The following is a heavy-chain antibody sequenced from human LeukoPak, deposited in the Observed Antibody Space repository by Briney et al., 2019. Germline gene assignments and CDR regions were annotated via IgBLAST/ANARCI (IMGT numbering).Heavy chain of an antibody. Sequence: PSETPSLTCTVSGASVSSGSYYWSWIRQSPGKGLEWIGFMFYNVHTDYNPSLKSRVTLSADTSNNQFSLRLNSVTAADTAVYFCATVAVAGTGPDNWGQGTLVTVSS. CDR1: GASVSSGSYY. CDR3: ATVAVAGTGPDN. D-gene: IGHD6-13*01. V-gene: IGHV4-61*01. CDR2: MFYNVHT. J-gene: IGHJ4*02.